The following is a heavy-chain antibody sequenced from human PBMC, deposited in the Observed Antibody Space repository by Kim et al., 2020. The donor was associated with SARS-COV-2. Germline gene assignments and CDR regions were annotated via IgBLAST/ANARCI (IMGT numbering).Heavy chain of an antibody. J-gene: IGHJ6*02. V-gene: IGHV4-39*01. D-gene: IGHD3-3*01. CDR2: IYYSGKT. CDR1: GDSISSSAYY. CDR3: ARVGKGYYNYYDGGMDV. Sequence: SETLSLTCSVSGDSISSSAYYWGWIRQPPGMGLEWIGSIYYSGKTYYQPSLKSRVSIFIDTSKNQFSLKLTSVTATDTAVYYCARVGKGYYNYYDGGMDVWGQGTTVTVSS.